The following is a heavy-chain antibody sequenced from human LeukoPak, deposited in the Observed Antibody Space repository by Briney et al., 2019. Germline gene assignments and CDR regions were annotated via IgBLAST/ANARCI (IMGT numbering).Heavy chain of an antibody. D-gene: IGHD6-13*01. Sequence: ASVKVSCKASGGTFSSYAISWVRQAPGQGLEWMGRIIPILGIANYAQKFQGRVTITADKSTSTAYMELSSLRSEDTAVYYCARAGSGVAAAGNAPGYWGQGTLVTVSS. V-gene: IGHV1-69*04. CDR1: GGTFSSYA. J-gene: IGHJ4*02. CDR2: IIPILGIA. CDR3: ARAGSGVAAAGNAPGY.